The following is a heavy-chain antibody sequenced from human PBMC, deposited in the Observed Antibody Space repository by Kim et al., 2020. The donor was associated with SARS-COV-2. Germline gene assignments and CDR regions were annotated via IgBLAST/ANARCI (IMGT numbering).Heavy chain of an antibody. J-gene: IGHJ1*01. CDR2: IYPGDSDI. CDR3: ARRADREYFQL. V-gene: IGHV5-51*01. Sequence: GESLKISCKGSGYSFTTYWIGWVRQMPGKGLEWMGIIYPGDSDIRYSPSFQGQVTISADKSITTAYLQWGSLKASDTAMYYCARRADREYFQLWGQGTLVTVSS. CDR1: GYSFTTYW.